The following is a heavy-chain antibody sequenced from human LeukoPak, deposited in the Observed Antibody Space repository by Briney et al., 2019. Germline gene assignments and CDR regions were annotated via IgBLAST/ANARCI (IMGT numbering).Heavy chain of an antibody. CDR3: AKNTPGRAIDY. CDR1: GFTFSKSD. J-gene: IGHJ4*02. V-gene: IGHV3-23*01. D-gene: IGHD2-15*01. CDR2: IGTSRNIDT. Sequence: GGSLRLSCAASGFTFSKSDMIWVRQAPGKGLEWVSTIGTSRNIDTYYADSVKGRFSISRDNSKNTLFLQMNSLRADDTAVYFCAKNTPGRAIDYWGQGTLVTVSS.